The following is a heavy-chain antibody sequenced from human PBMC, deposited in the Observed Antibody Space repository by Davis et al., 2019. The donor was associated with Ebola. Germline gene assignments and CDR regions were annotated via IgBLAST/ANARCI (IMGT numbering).Heavy chain of an antibody. CDR3: AREAFSLSRYDTEDH. CDR2: IKTDGSYT. V-gene: IGHV3-74*01. Sequence: GESLKISCAASGFTFSSYWMHWVRQAPGKGLVWVSRIKTDGSYTNYADSVKGRFAIFRDNAKNTLYLQMDSLRVEDTAIYYCAREAFSLSRYDTEDHWGQGALVTVSS. CDR1: GFTFSSYW. J-gene: IGHJ4*02. D-gene: IGHD3-22*01.